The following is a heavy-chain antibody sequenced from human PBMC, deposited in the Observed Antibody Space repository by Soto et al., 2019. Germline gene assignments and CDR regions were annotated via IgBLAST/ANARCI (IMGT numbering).Heavy chain of an antibody. Sequence: ASVKVSCKTSGYSFARYGVSWVRQAPGQGLEWLGWISGFNGKTEYSQTLRDRVTLTTDTSTGTADLELRRLQYDATAIYSCATHRDYVGPAGGNWFGLWGQGTLVTVSS. CDR3: ATHRDYVGPAGGNWFGL. V-gene: IGHV1-18*01. J-gene: IGHJ5*02. CDR2: ISGFNGKT. D-gene: IGHD3-16*01. CDR1: GYSFARYG.